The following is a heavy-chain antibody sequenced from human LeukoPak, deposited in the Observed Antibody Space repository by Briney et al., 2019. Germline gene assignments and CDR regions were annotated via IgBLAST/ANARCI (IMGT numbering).Heavy chain of an antibody. V-gene: IGHV4-59*01. J-gene: IGHJ5*02. CDR3: ARDRYYDSSGDRSGWFDP. CDR2: IYYSGST. CDR1: GGSISSYY. Sequence: SETLSLTCTVSGGSISSYYRSWIRQPPGKGLEWIGYIYYSGSTNYNPSLKSRVTISVDTSKNQFSLKLSSVTAADTAVYYCARDRYYDSSGDRSGWFDPWGQGTLVTVSS. D-gene: IGHD3-22*01.